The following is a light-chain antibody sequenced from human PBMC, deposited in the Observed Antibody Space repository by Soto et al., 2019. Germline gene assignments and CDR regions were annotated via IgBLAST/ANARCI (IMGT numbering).Light chain of an antibody. J-gene: IGKJ3*01. CDR2: GAS. Sequence: EVVLKQSPGTWSLSPGARATLSCRARQSGSSSYLAWYQTKPGQAPRILIYGASSRATGIPDMFSVSGSGTEFTLTSSRLEPEDFAVYYCQQYGSSPLFTFGPGTKVDIK. CDR1: QSGSSSY. CDR3: QQYGSSPLFT. V-gene: IGKV3-20*01.